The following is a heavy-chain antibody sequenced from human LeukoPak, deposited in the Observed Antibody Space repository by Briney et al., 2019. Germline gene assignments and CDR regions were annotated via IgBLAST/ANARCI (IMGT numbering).Heavy chain of an antibody. J-gene: IGHJ4*02. CDR3: ARDTYYYDSSGYQGGTFDY. CDR2: IIPILGIA. CDR1: GGTFSSYA. D-gene: IGHD3-22*01. Sequence: SVKVSCKASGGTFSSYAISWVRQAPGQGLEWMGRIIPILGIANYAQKFQGRVTITADKSTSTAYMELSSLRSEDTAVYYCARDTYYYDSSGYQGGTFDYWGQGTLVTVSS. V-gene: IGHV1-69*04.